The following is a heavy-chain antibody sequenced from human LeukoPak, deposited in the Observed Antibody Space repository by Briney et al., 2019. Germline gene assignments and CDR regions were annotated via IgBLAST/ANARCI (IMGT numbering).Heavy chain of an antibody. Sequence: GGSLRLSCAASGFTFSSYGMSWVRQAPGKGLEWVSAISGSGGSTYYADSVKGRFTISRDNGKKSVFLQMNSLSPEDTAVYYCARDEAAAPGQRGDWFDPWGQGTQVTVSS. CDR2: ISGSGGST. D-gene: IGHD6-13*01. CDR1: GFTFSSYG. V-gene: IGHV3-23*01. J-gene: IGHJ5*02. CDR3: ARDEAAAPGQRGDWFDP.